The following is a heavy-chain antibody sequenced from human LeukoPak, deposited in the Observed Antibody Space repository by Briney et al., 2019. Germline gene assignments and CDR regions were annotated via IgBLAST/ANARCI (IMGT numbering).Heavy chain of an antibody. CDR1: GYTFTSYY. D-gene: IGHD3-10*01. CDR3: ARGYGSGEQFHFDF. Sequence: ASVKVSCKASGYTFTSYYMHWVRRAPGQGLEWMGRSNPSGGSTRYAQKFQGRVTMTRDTSTSTVYMELSSLRSEDTAVYFCARGYGSGEQFHFDFWGQGTLVTVSS. CDR2: SNPSGGST. J-gene: IGHJ4*02. V-gene: IGHV1-46*01.